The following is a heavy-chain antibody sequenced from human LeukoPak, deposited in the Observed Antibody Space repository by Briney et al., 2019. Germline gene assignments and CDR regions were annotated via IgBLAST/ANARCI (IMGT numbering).Heavy chain of an antibody. Sequence: GGSLRLSCVASAFAVSSNYVSWVRQGPGKGLEWVSVIYSTGTTFYADSVKGRFTISRDNSKNTVYLQMNSLRPEDTAVYYRARDRGPGWFDPWGQGTLVTVSS. D-gene: IGHD3-10*01. J-gene: IGHJ5*02. CDR3: ARDRGPGWFDP. V-gene: IGHV3-66*03. CDR2: IYSTGTT. CDR1: AFAVSSNY.